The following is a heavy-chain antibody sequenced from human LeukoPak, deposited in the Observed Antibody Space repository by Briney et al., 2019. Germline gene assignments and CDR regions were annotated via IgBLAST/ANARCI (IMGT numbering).Heavy chain of an antibody. CDR2: ISYDGSNK. D-gene: IGHD6-19*01. CDR1: GFTFSSYA. Sequence: GGSLRLSCAASGFTFSSYAIHWVRQAPGKGLEWVAVISYDGSNKYYADSVKGRFTISRDNSKNTLYLQMNSLRAEDTAVYYCARARYSSAKYYFDYWGQRTLVTVSS. CDR3: ARARYSSAKYYFDY. V-gene: IGHV3-30-3*01. J-gene: IGHJ4*02.